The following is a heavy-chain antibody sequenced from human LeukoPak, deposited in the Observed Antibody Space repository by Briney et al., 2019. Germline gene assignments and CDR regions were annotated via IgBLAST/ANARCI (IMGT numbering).Heavy chain of an antibody. V-gene: IGHV3-21*01. D-gene: IGHD6-6*01. CDR1: GFTFSSYS. CDR2: LDSTSTYI. Sequence: GGSLRLSCVASGFTFSSYSMTWVRQGPGKGLEWVSSLDSTSTYIYDAESVKGRFTISRDNAKNSLYLQMNSLRAEDTAVYYCARDEYDPWGQGTLVTVSS. CDR3: ARDEYDP. J-gene: IGHJ5*02.